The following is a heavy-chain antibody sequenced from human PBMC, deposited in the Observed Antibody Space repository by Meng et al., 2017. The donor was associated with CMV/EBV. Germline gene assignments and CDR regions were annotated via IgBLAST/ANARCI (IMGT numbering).Heavy chain of an antibody. CDR2: ISGSGGST. V-gene: IGHV3-23*01. J-gene: IGHJ6*02. CDR3: AKDLDSSSWNYYYYGMDV. D-gene: IGHD6-13*01. CDR1: GFTFSSYA. Sequence: GESLKISCAASGFTFSSYAMSWVRQAPGKGLEWVSAISGSGGSTYYADSVKGRFTISRDNSKTTLYLQMNSLRAEDTAVYYCAKDLDSSSWNYYYYGMDVWGQGTTVTVSS.